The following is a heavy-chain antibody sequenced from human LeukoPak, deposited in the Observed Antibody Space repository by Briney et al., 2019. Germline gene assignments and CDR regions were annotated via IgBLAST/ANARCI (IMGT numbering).Heavy chain of an antibody. CDR1: GFTFSNYW. CDR2: INRDRSER. J-gene: IGHJ6*02. V-gene: IGHV3-7*03. CDR3: ARRNPMDV. Sequence: GGCLRLSCAASGFTFSNYWMTWGRQAPGKGLGWGANINRDRSERYHVDSQKRRFTISRADDKSSLYLHMNSLRAEDTAVYYCARRNPMDVWGQGTTVIVFS.